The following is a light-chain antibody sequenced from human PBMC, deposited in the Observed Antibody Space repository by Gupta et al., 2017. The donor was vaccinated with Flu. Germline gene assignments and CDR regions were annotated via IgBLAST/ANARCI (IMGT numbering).Light chain of an antibody. CDR2: NAS. CDR1: QSINTY. J-gene: IGKJ1*01. CDR3: QQTYNTPPWT. V-gene: IGKV1-39*01. Sequence: SSLSASVGDRVTITCRASQSINTYLNWYQQKPGKAPNLLIHNASSLQSGVPSRFSGSGSGTDFTLTISGLKPEDFATYYCQQTYNTPPWTFGQGTKVEIK.